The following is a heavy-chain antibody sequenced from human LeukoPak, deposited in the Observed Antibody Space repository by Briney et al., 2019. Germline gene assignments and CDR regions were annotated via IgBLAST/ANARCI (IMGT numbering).Heavy chain of an antibody. CDR2: INHSGST. CDR1: DGSFSGYY. V-gene: IGHV4-34*01. J-gene: IGHJ5*02. Sequence: SETLSLTCAVYDGSFSGYYWSWIRQPPGKGLEWIGEINHSGSTNYNPSLKSRVTISVDTSKNQFSLKLSSVTAADTAVYYCARRNTMVRGVIILFGPRTKGSNWFDPWGQGTLVTVSS. D-gene: IGHD3-10*01. CDR3: ARRNTMVRGVIILFGPRTKGSNWFDP.